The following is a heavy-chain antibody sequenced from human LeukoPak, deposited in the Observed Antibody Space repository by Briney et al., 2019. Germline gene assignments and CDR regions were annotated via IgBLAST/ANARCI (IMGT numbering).Heavy chain of an antibody. D-gene: IGHD5-18*01. J-gene: IGHJ3*02. CDR1: GGSFSGYY. CDR2: INHRGST. Sequence: PSETLSLTCAVYGGSFSGYYWSWIRQPPGKGLEWIGEINHRGSTNYNPSLKSRVTISVDTSKNQFSLRLSSVTAADTAVYYCARGGYSYGFKAFDIWGQGTKVTVSS. CDR3: ARGGYSYGFKAFDI. V-gene: IGHV4-34*01.